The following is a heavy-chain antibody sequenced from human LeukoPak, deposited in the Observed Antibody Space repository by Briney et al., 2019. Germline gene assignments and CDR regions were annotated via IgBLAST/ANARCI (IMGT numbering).Heavy chain of an antibody. CDR3: ARSGYDYVWGSYRPLYFDY. V-gene: IGHV3-23*01. CDR2: ISGSGGST. D-gene: IGHD3-16*02. J-gene: IGHJ4*02. CDR1: GFTFSSYA. Sequence: PGGSLRLSCAASGFTFSSYAMSWVRQAPGKGLEWVSAISGSGGSTYYADSVKGRFTISRDNSKNTLYLQMNSLRAEDTAVYYCARSGYDYVWGSYRPLYFDYWGQGTLVTVSS.